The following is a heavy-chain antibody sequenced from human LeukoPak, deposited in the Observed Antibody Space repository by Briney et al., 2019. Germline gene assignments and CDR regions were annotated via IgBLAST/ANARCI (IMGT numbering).Heavy chain of an antibody. CDR3: AKADCSGGSCYSSAFDI. CDR2: ISGSGGST. Sequence: GGSLRLSCAASGFTFSSYARSWVRQAPGKGLEWVSAISGSGGSTYYADSVKGRFTISRDNSKNTLYLQMNSLRAEDTAVYYCAKADCSGGSCYSSAFDIWGQGTMVTVSS. CDR1: GFTFSSYA. J-gene: IGHJ3*02. D-gene: IGHD2-15*01. V-gene: IGHV3-23*01.